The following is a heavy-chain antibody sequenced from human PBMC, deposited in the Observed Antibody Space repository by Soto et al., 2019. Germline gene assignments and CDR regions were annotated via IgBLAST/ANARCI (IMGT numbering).Heavy chain of an antibody. D-gene: IGHD2-15*01. J-gene: IGHJ5*02. CDR2: ISYDGSNK. CDR1: GFTFSSYG. CDR3: AKANIRRYCSGGSCYSTGDWFDP. V-gene: IGHV3-30*18. Sequence: ESVGGVVQPGRSLRLSCAASGFTFSSYGMHWVRQAPGKGLEWVAVISYDGSNKYYADSVKGRFTISRDNSKNTLYLQMNSLRAEDTAVYYCAKANIRRYCSGGSCYSTGDWFDPWGQGTLVTVSS.